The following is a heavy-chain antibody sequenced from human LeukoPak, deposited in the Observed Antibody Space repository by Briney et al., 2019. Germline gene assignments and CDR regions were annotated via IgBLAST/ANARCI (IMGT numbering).Heavy chain of an antibody. CDR2: IYYSGST. V-gene: IGHV4-59*01. Sequence: SEILSLTCTVSGGSISSYYWSWIRQPPGKGLEWIGYIYYSGSTNYNPSLKSRVTISVDTSKNQFSLKLSSVTAADTAVYYCARGAYYDSEITFDYWGQGTLVTVSS. CDR1: GGSISSYY. J-gene: IGHJ4*02. CDR3: ARGAYYDSEITFDY. D-gene: IGHD3-22*01.